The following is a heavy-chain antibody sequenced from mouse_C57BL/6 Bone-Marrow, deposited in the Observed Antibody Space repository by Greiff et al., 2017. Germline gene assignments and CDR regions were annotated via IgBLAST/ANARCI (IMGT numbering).Heavy chain of an antibody. CDR3: TRGRFYYDYGFDY. CDR2: INPSTGGT. V-gene: IGHV1-42*01. D-gene: IGHD2-4*01. CDR1: GYSFTGYY. J-gene: IGHJ2*01. Sequence: EVQLQQPGPELVKPGASVKISCKASGYSFTGYYMHWVKQSPGKSLEWIGEINPSTGGTTYNQKFKAKATLTVDKSSSTAYMQLKSLTSEDSAVYDCTRGRFYYDYGFDYWGKGTTLTVSS.